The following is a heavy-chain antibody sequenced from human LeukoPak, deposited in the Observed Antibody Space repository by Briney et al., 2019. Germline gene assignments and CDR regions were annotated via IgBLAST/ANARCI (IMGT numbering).Heavy chain of an antibody. D-gene: IGHD3-10*01. CDR1: GGSISSYY. J-gene: IGHJ4*02. Sequence: SETLSLTCTVSGGSISSYYWSWIRQPPGKGLEWIGYIYHSGSTNYNPSLKSRVTISVDTSKNQFSLKLSSATAADTAVYYCARLVTMVRGVIRRGYYFDYWGQGTLVTVSS. CDR3: ARLVTMVRGVIRRGYYFDY. V-gene: IGHV4-59*08. CDR2: IYHSGST.